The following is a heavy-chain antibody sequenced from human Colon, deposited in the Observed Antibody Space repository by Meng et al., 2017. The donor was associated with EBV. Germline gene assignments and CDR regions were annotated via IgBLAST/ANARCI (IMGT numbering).Heavy chain of an antibody. CDR3: ATALY. D-gene: IGHD2-15*01. J-gene: IGHJ4*02. CDR2: ISGSGLST. CDR1: GFTFSSSA. V-gene: IGHV3-23*04. Sequence: EVQLVESXXXXVXPGGSLGLSCAASGFTFSSSALSWVRQAPGRGLEWVSTISGSGLSTYYADSVKGRFTISRDNSKNTLYLQMNSLRAEDTALYYCATALYWGQGTLVTVSS.